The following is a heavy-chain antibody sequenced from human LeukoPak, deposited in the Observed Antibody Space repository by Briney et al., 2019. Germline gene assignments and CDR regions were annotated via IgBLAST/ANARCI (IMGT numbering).Heavy chain of an antibody. V-gene: IGHV3-7*01. Sequence: GGSLRLSCEASGFTFSDYWMSWVRQAPGKGLEWVANIKQNGSGIEYVDSVKGRFTISRDNARNSLYLQMNSLRAEDTAVYYCARSYYDFWSGYYTLGYWGQGTLVTVSS. CDR3: ARSYYDFWSGYYTLGY. D-gene: IGHD3-3*01. CDR1: GFTFSDYW. CDR2: IKQNGSGI. J-gene: IGHJ4*02.